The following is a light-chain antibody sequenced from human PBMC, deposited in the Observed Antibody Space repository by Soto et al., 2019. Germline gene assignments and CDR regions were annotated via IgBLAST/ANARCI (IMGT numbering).Light chain of an antibody. CDR3: QQYFISPQT. Sequence: EMVLTQSPGTLSLSPGERATLSCRASQSITCDHLAWFQLTPGQAPRLLICRASCRATEIPDRFSGSGSGTDFTLTISRLQSEDFAVYYCQQYFISPQTFGQGTKVEIQ. V-gene: IGKV3-20*01. CDR1: QSITCDH. CDR2: RAS. J-gene: IGKJ1*01.